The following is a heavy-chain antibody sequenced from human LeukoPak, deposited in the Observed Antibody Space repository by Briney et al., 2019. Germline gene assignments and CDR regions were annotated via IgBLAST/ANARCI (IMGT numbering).Heavy chain of an antibody. Sequence: PGGSLRLSCAASGFTFSSYSMNWVRQAPGKGLEWVSVIRASFTPYYAESVKGRFTISRDNSKNTLYLQVESLRVEDTALYYCVRDSPRGVGYGDLDYWGQGALVTVSS. CDR2: IRASFTP. J-gene: IGHJ4*02. V-gene: IGHV3-23*01. CDR3: VRDSPRGVGYGDLDY. CDR1: GFTFSSYS. D-gene: IGHD4-17*01.